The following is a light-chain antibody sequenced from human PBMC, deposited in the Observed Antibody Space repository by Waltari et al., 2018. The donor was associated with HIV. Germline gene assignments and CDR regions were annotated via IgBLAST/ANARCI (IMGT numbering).Light chain of an antibody. CDR2: DAS. V-gene: IGKV3-11*01. CDR3: QQRTTGLGYT. CDR1: QSVNNY. Sequence: EIVLTQSPATLSLSPGERATLSCRSSQSVNNYLAWYQQKSGQAPRLFIYDASKGATGVPARFNGSGAGTDFTRTSTSLEPEDAGVYYCQQRTTGLGYTFGQGTKLEIK. J-gene: IGKJ2*01.